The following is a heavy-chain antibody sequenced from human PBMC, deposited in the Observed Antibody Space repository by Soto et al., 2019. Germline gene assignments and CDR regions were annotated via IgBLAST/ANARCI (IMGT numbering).Heavy chain of an antibody. Sequence: ETLALAGRVSGDSVSSGDYYWSWIRQPPGKGLEWIGHVYFSGSTNYIPSLKSRLTMSVDTAKNQFSLKLNSVTAADTAAYYCERIPVDTYMIYWSDPWGQGTPVTVYS. D-gene: IGHD3-16*01. CDR2: VYFSGST. CDR1: GDSVSSGDYY. CDR3: ERIPVDTYMIYWSDP. V-gene: IGHV4-61*08. J-gene: IGHJ5*02.